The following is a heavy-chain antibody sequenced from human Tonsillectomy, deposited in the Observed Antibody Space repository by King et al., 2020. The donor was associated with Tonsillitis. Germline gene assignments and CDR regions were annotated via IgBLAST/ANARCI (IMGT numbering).Heavy chain of an antibody. CDR1: GYSFTSYG. J-gene: IGHJ4*02. V-gene: IGHV1-18*01. Sequence: QLVQSGAEVKKPGASVKVSCKASGYSFTSYGISWVRQAPGQGLEWMGWISAYNGNTKYAQKFQGGVIMTTDTSTSTAYMELRSLRSDDTAVYYCARDLATYYFDYWGQGTLVTVSS. CDR3: ARDLATYYFDY. CDR2: ISAYNGNT.